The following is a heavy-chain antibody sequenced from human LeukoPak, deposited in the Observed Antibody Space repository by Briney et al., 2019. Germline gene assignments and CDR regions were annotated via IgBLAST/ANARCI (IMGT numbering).Heavy chain of an antibody. J-gene: IGHJ4*02. Sequence: GRSLRLSCAASGFTFSSYGMHWVRQAPGKGLEWVAVIWYDGSNKYYADSVKGRFTISRDNSKNTLYLQMNSLRAEDTAVYYCASGENTYYYDSSGSPTDYWGQGTLVTVSS. V-gene: IGHV3-33*01. D-gene: IGHD3-22*01. CDR1: GFTFSSYG. CDR3: ASGENTYYYDSSGSPTDY. CDR2: IWYDGSNK.